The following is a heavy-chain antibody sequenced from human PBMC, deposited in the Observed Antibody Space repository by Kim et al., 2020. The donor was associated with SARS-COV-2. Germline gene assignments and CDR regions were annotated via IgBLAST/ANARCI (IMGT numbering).Heavy chain of an antibody. V-gene: IGHV1-46*01. J-gene: IGHJ4*02. CDR1: GYTFTSYY. Sequence: ASVKVSCKASGYTFTSYYMHWVRQAPGQGLEWMGIINPSGGSTSYAQKFQGRVTMTRDTSTSTVYMELSSLRSEDTAVYYCARTGPLWFGDRKPFDYWGQGTLVTVSS. D-gene: IGHD3-10*01. CDR3: ARTGPLWFGDRKPFDY. CDR2: INPSGGST.